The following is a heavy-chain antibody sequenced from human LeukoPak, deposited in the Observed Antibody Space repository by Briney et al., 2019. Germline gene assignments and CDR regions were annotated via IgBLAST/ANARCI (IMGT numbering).Heavy chain of an antibody. J-gene: IGHJ4*02. V-gene: IGHV4-34*01. CDR2: INHSGST. CDR1: GGSFSGYC. CDR3: ARASSPKYSYGSRALGY. D-gene: IGHD5-18*01. Sequence: SETLSLTCAVYGGSFSGYCWSWIRQPPGKGLEWNGEINHSGSTNYNPSLKSRVTISVDTSKNQFSLKLSSVTAADTAVYYCARASSPKYSYGSRALGYWGQGTLVTVSS.